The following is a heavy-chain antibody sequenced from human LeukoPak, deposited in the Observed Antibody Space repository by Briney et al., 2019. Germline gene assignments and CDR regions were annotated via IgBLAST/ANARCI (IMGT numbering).Heavy chain of an antibody. J-gene: IGHJ4*02. Sequence: GKSLGPSCAASGFKISMFAMHWVRQAPGKGLEWVAFTSFDESHKFYADSVEGRFTISRDNSKNTLFLQMHNLRVDDTAIYYCAVVAGRFPPDYWGQGTLVTVSS. CDR1: GFKISMFA. D-gene: IGHD6-19*01. CDR3: AVVAGRFPPDY. CDR2: TSFDESHK. V-gene: IGHV3-30-3*01.